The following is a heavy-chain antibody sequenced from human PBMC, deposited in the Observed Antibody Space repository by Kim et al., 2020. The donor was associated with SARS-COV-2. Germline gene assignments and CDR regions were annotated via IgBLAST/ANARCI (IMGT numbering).Heavy chain of an antibody. CDR1: GFTFSDYY. CDR3: ARGGLGYCSGGSCYGGGDDFDY. J-gene: IGHJ4*02. D-gene: IGHD2-15*01. Sequence: GGSLRLSCAASGFTFSDYYMNWIRQAPGKGLEWVSYISSSGSTIYYADSVKGRFTISRDNAKNSLYLQMNSLRAEDTAVYYCARGGLGYCSGGSCYGGGDDFDYWGQGTLVTVSS. V-gene: IGHV3-11*04. CDR2: ISSSGSTI.